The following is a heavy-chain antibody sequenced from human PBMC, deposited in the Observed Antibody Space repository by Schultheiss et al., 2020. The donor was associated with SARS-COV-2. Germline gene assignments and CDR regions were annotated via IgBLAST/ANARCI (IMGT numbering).Heavy chain of an antibody. CDR2: ISSSGSTI. Sequence: GESLKISCAASGFTFSDYYMSWICQAPGKGLEWVSYISSSGSTIYYADSVKGRFTISRDNAKNSLYLQMNSLRAEDTAVYYCARYDFWSGGFDPWGQGTLVTVSS. CDR1: GFTFSDYY. CDR3: ARYDFWSGGFDP. V-gene: IGHV3-11*04. J-gene: IGHJ5*02. D-gene: IGHD3-3*01.